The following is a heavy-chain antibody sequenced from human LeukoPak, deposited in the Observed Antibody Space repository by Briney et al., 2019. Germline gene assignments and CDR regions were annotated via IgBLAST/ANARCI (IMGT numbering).Heavy chain of an antibody. CDR2: IIPIFGTA. Sequence: SVKVSCKASGGTFSSYAISWVRQAPGQGLEWMGGIIPIFGTANYAQKFQGRVTITTDESTSTAYMELSSLRSDDTAVYYCARGLGTYYDFWSGLNWFDPWGQGTLATVSS. CDR3: ARGLGTYYDFWSGLNWFDP. CDR1: GGTFSSYA. J-gene: IGHJ5*02. V-gene: IGHV1-69*05. D-gene: IGHD3-3*01.